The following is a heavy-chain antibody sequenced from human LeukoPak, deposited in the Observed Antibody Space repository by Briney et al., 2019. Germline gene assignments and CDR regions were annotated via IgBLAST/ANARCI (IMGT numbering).Heavy chain of an antibody. Sequence: GSLRLSCAASGFTFSSYAMSWVRQAPGKGLEWVSAISGSGGSTYYANSVKGRFTISRDNSKNTLYLQMNSLRAEDTAVYYCASPPGYSSGWYPFDYWGQGTLVTVSS. J-gene: IGHJ4*02. D-gene: IGHD6-19*01. CDR2: ISGSGGST. V-gene: IGHV3-23*01. CDR3: ASPPGYSSGWYPFDY. CDR1: GFTFSSYA.